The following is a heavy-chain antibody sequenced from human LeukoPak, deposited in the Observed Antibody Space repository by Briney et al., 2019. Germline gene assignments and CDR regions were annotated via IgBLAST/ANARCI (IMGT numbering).Heavy chain of an antibody. Sequence: ASVKVSCKASGYTFTSYYMHWVRQAPGQGLEWMGGIIPIFGTANYAQKFQGRVTITTDESTSTAYMELSSLRSEDTAVYYCARDSGSSLYYYYMDVWGKGTTVTVSS. V-gene: IGHV1-69*05. CDR1: GYTFTSYY. CDR2: IIPIFGTA. J-gene: IGHJ6*03. CDR3: ARDSGSSLYYYYMDV. D-gene: IGHD2-15*01.